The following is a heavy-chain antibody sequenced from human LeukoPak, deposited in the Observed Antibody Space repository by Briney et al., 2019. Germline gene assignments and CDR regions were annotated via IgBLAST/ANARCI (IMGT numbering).Heavy chain of an antibody. J-gene: IGHJ4*02. D-gene: IGHD6-13*01. V-gene: IGHV3-53*05. CDR1: GFTVSSNY. CDR3: ARDTAYSSSWNFDY. CDR2: IYSGGST. Sequence: GGSLRLSCAASGFTVSSNYMSWVRQAPGKGLEWVSVIYSGGSTYYADSVKGRFTISRDNSKNTLYLQMNSLRAEDTAVYYCARDTAYSSSWNFDYWGQGTLVTVSS.